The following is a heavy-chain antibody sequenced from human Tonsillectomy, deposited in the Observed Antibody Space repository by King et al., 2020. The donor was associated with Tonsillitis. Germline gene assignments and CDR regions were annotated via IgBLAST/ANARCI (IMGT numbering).Heavy chain of an antibody. CDR3: ARDQKARSRYYDFWSGYYPTSFDP. CDR1: GFTFSSYS. CDR2: ISSSSSYI. J-gene: IGHJ5*02. V-gene: IGHV3-21*01. D-gene: IGHD3-3*01. Sequence: VQLVESGGGLVKPGGSLRLSCAASGFTFSSYSMNWVRQAPGKGLEWVSSISSSSSYIYYADSVKGRFTISRDNAKNSLYLQMNSLRAEDTAVYYCARDQKARSRYYDFWSGYYPTSFDPWGQGTLVTVSS.